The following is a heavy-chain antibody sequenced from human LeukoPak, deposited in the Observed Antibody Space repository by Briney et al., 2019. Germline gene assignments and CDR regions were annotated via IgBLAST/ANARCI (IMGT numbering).Heavy chain of an antibody. CDR3: TADYYDSTGYHDF. V-gene: IGHV3-15*01. CDR1: RFTFNNAW. J-gene: IGHJ4*02. CDR2: IKSKPDGGTT. D-gene: IGHD3-22*01. Sequence: GGSLRLSCAASRFTFNNAWMSWARQAPGKGLEWVGRIKSKPDGGTTDYAAPVKGRFTISTVDSKNTVYLQMNSLKTEDTAVYYFTADYYDSTGYHDFWGQGTLVTVSS.